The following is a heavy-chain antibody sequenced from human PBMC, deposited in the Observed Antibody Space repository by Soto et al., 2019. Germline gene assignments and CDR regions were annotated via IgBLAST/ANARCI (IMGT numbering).Heavy chain of an antibody. CDR2: INHSGST. CDR1: GGSFSGYY. V-gene: IGHV4-34*01. Sequence: PSETLSLTCAVYGGSFSGYYWSWIRQPPGKGLEWIGEINHSGSTNYNPSLKSRVTISVDTSKNQFSLKLSSVTAADTAVYYCARVRRWVGVVIYHYYMGVWGKGTTVTVSS. CDR3: ARVRRWVGVVIYHYYMGV. D-gene: IGHD3-3*01. J-gene: IGHJ6*03.